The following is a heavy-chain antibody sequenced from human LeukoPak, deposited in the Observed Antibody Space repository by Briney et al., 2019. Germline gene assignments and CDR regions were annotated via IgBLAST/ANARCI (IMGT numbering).Heavy chain of an antibody. CDR1: GGSFSGYY. CDR3: ARVPRGYSSTSSYRQKGNWFDP. CDR2: INHSGST. J-gene: IGHJ5*02. D-gene: IGHD2-2*01. Sequence: SETLSLTCAVYGGSFSGYYWSWIRQPPGKGLEWIGEINHSGSTNYNPSLKSRVTISVDTSKNQFSLKLSSVTAADTAVYYCARVPRGYSSTSSYRQKGNWFDPWGQGTLVTVSS. V-gene: IGHV4-34*01.